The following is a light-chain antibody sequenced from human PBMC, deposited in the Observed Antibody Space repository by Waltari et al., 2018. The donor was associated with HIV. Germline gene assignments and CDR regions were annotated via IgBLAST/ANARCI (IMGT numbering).Light chain of an antibody. V-gene: IGKV1-39*01. CDR2: AAS. J-gene: IGKJ1*01. CDR1: QTVSTF. Sequence: DIQMTQSPSSLSASVGDRVTITCRASQTVSTFLNWYQQKPGKAPKLLIYAASSLQSGVPSRFSGIGSGTDFTLTISSLHPEDLATYYCQQSYNNPRTFGQGTKVEI. CDR3: QQSYNNPRT.